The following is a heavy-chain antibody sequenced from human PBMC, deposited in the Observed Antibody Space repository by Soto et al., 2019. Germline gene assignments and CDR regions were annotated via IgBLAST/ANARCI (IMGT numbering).Heavy chain of an antibody. D-gene: IGHD4-17*01. Sequence: GASVKVSCKASGFTFTSSAVQWVRQARGQRLEWIGWIDVGSGNTSYAQKFQERVTITRDMSTSTAYMELSSLRSEDTAVYYCAADLGTTVTTLDYWGQGTLVTVSS. CDR3: AADLGTTVTTLDY. J-gene: IGHJ4*02. CDR1: GFTFTSSA. CDR2: IDVGSGNT. V-gene: IGHV1-58*01.